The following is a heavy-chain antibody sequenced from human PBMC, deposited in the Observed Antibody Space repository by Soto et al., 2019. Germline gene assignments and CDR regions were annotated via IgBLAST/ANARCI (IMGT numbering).Heavy chain of an antibody. Sequence: PGGSLRLSCAASGFTFSSYSMNWVRQAPGKGLEWVSSISSSSSYIYYADSVKGRFTISRDNAKNSLYLQMNSLRAEDTAVYYCARVPQPLRALDIWGQGTMVTVSS. CDR2: ISSSSSYI. V-gene: IGHV3-21*01. J-gene: IGHJ3*02. CDR1: GFTFSSYS. D-gene: IGHD2-2*01. CDR3: ARVPQPLRALDI.